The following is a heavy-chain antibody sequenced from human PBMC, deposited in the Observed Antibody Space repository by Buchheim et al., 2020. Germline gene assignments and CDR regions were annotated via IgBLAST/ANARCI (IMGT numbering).Heavy chain of an antibody. J-gene: IGHJ4*02. D-gene: IGHD3-10*01. CDR1: AFTFSSYA. Sequence: QVQLVESGGGVVQPGRSLRLSCAASAFTFSSYAMHWVRRAPGKGLGWVAAISYDGSNKYYADSVKGRLTISRDNSKNKLVLQMNSLRAEDTAVYYCARGGWFGEYKDSYFFDYWGQGTL. V-gene: IGHV3-30-3*01. CDR2: ISYDGSNK. CDR3: ARGGWFGEYKDSYFFDY.